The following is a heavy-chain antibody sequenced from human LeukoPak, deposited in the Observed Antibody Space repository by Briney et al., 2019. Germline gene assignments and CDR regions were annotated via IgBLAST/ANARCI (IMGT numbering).Heavy chain of an antibody. J-gene: IGHJ4*02. V-gene: IGHV3-23*01. D-gene: IGHD4-17*01. CDR1: GFTFSSYA. CDR2: ISGSGGGT. CDR3: AKGLNYGDYDN. Sequence: PGGSLRLSCTASGFTFSSYAMSWVRQAPGKGLEWVSAISGSGGGTYYADSVKGRFTISRDNSKNTLYLQMNSLRAEDTALYYCAKGLNYGDYDNWGQGTLVTVSS.